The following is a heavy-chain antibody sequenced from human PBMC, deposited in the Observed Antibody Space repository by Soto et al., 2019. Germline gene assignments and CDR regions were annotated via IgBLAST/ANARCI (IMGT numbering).Heavy chain of an antibody. CDR2: MYHSGST. CDR3: VGNYESSGNYDDAFDI. Sequence: QPQGKGMGWIGYMYHSGSTYYNPSLQSRVTISVDTSKNKFSLKLSSVTAADTAVYFCVGNYESSGNYDDAFDIWGQVTMVTVSS. V-gene: IGHV4-30-2*05. D-gene: IGHD3-22*01. J-gene: IGHJ3*02.